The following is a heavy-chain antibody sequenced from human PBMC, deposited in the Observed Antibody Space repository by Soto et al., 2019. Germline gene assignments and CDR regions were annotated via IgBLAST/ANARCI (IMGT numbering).Heavy chain of an antibody. D-gene: IGHD3-3*01. CDR3: AVEGTRGWGGLDI. CDR1: GVPFSGYH. V-gene: IGHV4-34*01. CDR2: FNHGRST. J-gene: IGHJ3*02. Sequence: QVQLQQWGAGLLKPSETLSLTCAVNGVPFSGYHWSWIRQPPGKGLEWIGEFNHGRSTSYNLSLKSRVTISAVTSPIQFSLKLPSVAAAGTAVYYCAVEGTRGWGGLDIWGQGTMVTVSS.